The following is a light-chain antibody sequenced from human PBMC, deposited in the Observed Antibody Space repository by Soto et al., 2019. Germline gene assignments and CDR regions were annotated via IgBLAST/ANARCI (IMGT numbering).Light chain of an antibody. CDR3: SSYAGSNLV. J-gene: IGLJ2*01. V-gene: IGLV2-8*01. CDR1: SSDVGGYNY. CDR2: EVS. Sequence: QSALTQPPSASGSPGQSVTISCTGTSSDVGGYNYVSWYQQHPGKAPKVMIYEVSKRPSGVPDRFSGSKPGNTASLTVSGLQAEDEADYYCSSYAGSNLVFGGGTKVTVL.